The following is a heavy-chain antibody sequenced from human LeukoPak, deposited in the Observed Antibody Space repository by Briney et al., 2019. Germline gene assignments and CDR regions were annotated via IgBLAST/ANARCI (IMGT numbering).Heavy chain of an antibody. CDR2: ISVSGDRT. J-gene: IGHJ6*03. D-gene: IGHD2-2*02. CDR3: VRKIYNYMDV. Sequence: GGSLGLSCAASGFTLSIYAMNWVRQAPGEGPEYIAYISVSGDRTNYADSVKGRFTISRDNSKNTLYLQLGSPRAEDTAVYYCVRKIYNYMDVWGKGTTVTVSS. CDR1: GFTLSIYA. V-gene: IGHV3-23*01.